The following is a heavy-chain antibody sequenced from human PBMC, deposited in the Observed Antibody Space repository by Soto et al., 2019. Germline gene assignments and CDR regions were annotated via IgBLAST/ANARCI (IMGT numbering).Heavy chain of an antibody. Sequence: EVQLAESGGGLVQPGGSLRLSCVASGFTLSTYSMNWVRQAPGKGLEWVSYFSSSSGNIYYADSVKGRCTISRDNAKNARYLQMNGLRAEDTAVYYCAGGYYYYGMDVWGQGTTVTVSS. CDR2: FSSSSGNI. CDR3: AGGYYYYGMDV. J-gene: IGHJ6*02. CDR1: GFTLSTYS. V-gene: IGHV3-48*01.